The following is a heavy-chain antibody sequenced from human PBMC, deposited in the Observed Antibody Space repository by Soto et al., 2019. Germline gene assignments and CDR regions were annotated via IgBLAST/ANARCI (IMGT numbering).Heavy chain of an antibody. CDR3: ARLGDYYQAFDY. Sequence: TVSGGNIGNYCWSRIRQPPGQGLEWVGYIYYTGTTTYNPSLKSRVTVSVDTSKNQFSLKLRSVTAADTAVYYCARLGDYYQAFDYWGQGTLVIVSS. CDR2: IYYTGTT. CDR1: GGNIGNYC. V-gene: IGHV4-59*08. D-gene: IGHD3-22*01. J-gene: IGHJ4*01.